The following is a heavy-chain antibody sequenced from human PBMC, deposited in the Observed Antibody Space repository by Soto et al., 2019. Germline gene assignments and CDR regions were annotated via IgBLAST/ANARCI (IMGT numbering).Heavy chain of an antibody. V-gene: IGHV4-34*01. CDR2: INHSGST. CDR3: ARRPSIAVAGSTHRAFDI. J-gene: IGHJ3*02. Sequence: SXTLSLTCAVYGGSFSGYYWSWIVQPPGKGLEWIGEINHSGSTNYNPSLKSRVTISVDTSKNQFSLKLSSVTAADTDVYYCARRPSIAVAGSTHRAFDIWGQGTMVTVSS. D-gene: IGHD6-19*01. CDR1: GGSFSGYY.